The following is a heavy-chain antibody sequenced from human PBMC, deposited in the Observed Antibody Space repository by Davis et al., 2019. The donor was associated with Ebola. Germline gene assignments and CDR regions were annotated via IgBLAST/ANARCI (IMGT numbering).Heavy chain of an antibody. V-gene: IGHV3-23*01. CDR1: GFTFSSYA. J-gene: IGHJ4*02. D-gene: IGHD4-11*01. CDR3: AKVPNMPVTKFEPRPKYYFDY. Sequence: PGGSLRLSCAASGFTFSSYAMSWVRQAPGKGLEWVSAISGSGGSTYYADSVKGRFTISRDNSKNTLYLQMNSLRAEDTAVYYCAKVPNMPVTKFEPRPKYYFDYWGQGTLVTVSS. CDR2: ISGSGGST.